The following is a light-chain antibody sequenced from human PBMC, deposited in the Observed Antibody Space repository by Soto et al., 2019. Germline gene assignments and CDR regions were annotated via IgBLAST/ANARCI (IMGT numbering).Light chain of an antibody. Sequence: QSVVTQPASVSGSPGQWITISCTGTSSDVGGYNYVSWYQQHPDKAPKLMIYDVSNRPSGVSNRFSGSKSGNTASLTISGLQAEDEADYYCSSYTSTSTYVFGTGTKVTVL. CDR2: DVS. CDR3: SSYTSTSTYV. CDR1: SSDVGGYNY. J-gene: IGLJ1*01. V-gene: IGLV2-14*01.